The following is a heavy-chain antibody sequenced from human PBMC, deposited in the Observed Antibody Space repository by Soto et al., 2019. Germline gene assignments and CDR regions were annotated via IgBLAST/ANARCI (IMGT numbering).Heavy chain of an antibody. CDR3: TTGSYDSSGYEPEYYFDY. D-gene: IGHD3-22*01. CDR1: GFTFSNAW. Sequence: GESLKISCAASGFTFSNAWMSWVRQAPGKGLEWVGRIKSKTDGGTTDYAAPVKGRFTISRDDSKNTLYLQMNSLKTEDTAVYYCTTGSYDSSGYEPEYYFDYWGQGTLVTVSS. CDR2: IKSKTDGGTT. V-gene: IGHV3-15*01. J-gene: IGHJ4*02.